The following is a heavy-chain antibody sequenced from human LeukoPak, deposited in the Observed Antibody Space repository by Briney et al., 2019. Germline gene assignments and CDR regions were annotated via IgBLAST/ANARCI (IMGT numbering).Heavy chain of an antibody. J-gene: IGHJ6*02. CDR1: GGSISSYY. D-gene: IGHD3-22*01. V-gene: IGHV4-59*01. CDR3: ARALGELDSSAEYPLGGNYYYGMDV. Sequence: SETLSLTCTVSGGSISSYYWSWIRQPPGKGLEWIGYIYYSGSTNYNPSLKSRVTISVDTSKNQFSLKLSSVTAADTAVHYCARALGELDSSAEYPLGGNYYYGMDVWGQGTTVTVSS. CDR2: IYYSGST.